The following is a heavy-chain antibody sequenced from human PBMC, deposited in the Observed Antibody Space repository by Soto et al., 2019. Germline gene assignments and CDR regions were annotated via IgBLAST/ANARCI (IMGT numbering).Heavy chain of an antibody. Sequence: GASVKVSCKASGFTFTSSAMQWVRQARGQRLEWIGWIVVGSGNTNYAQKFQERVTITRDMSTSTAYMELSSLRSEDTALYFCAASGFLFQYYGSGRGAFDICARGTMVTVSS. CDR2: IVVGSGNT. D-gene: IGHD3-10*01. V-gene: IGHV1-58*02. J-gene: IGHJ3*02. CDR3: AASGFLFQYYGSGRGAFDI. CDR1: GFTFTSSA.